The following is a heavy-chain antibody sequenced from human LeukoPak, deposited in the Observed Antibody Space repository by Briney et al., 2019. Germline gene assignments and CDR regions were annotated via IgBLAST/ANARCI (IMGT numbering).Heavy chain of an antibody. J-gene: IGHJ4*02. CDR3: ARENRDGYQIDY. CDR2: ISSSSSYI. V-gene: IGHV3-21*01. CDR1: GFTFSSYS. Sequence: GGSLILSCAASGFTFSSYSMNWVRQAPGKGLEWVSSISSSSSYIYYADSVRGRFTISRDNAKNSLYLQMNSLRAEDTAVYYCARENRDGYQIDYWGQGALVTVSS. D-gene: IGHD5-24*01.